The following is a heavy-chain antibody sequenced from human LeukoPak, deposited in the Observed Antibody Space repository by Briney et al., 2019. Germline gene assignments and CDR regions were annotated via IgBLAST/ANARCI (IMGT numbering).Heavy chain of an antibody. J-gene: IGHJ5*02. D-gene: IGHD3-16*01. CDR1: GGSISSGGYY. Sequence: SETLSLTCTVSGGSISSGGYYWSWIRQHPGKGLEWIGYIYYSGSTYYNPSLKSRVTISVDTSKNQFSLKLSSVTAADTAVYYCARTYRSGERFGPWGQGTLVTVSS. V-gene: IGHV4-31*03. CDR3: ARTYRSGERFGP. CDR2: IYYSGST.